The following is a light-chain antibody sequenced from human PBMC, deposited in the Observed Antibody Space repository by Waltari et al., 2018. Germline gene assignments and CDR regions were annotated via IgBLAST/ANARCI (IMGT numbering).Light chain of an antibody. J-gene: IGLJ2*01. Sequence: QSALTQPRSVSGSPGQSVTISCTGTSSDVGGYNYVSWHQQHPGKAPKVMIYDVSKRPSGVPERFSGAKSGNTASLTISGLQAEDEAEYYCSSYAGSYIFTVFGGGTKLTVL. V-gene: IGLV2-11*01. CDR2: DVS. CDR1: SSDVGGYNY. CDR3: SSYAGSYIFTV.